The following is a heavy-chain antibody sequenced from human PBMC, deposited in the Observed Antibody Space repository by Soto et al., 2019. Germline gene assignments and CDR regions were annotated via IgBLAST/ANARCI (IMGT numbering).Heavy chain of an antibody. D-gene: IGHD2-2*01. CDR2: INAGNGNT. J-gene: IGHJ5*02. CDR1: GYTFTSYA. V-gene: IGHV1-3*01. Sequence: QVQLVQSGAEVKKPGASVKVSCKASGYTFTSYAMHWVRQAPGQRLEWMGWINAGNGNTKYSQKFQGRVTITRDTSASTAYMELSSLRSEDTAVYYCAGPYRYCSSSSCSNWFDPWGQGTLVTVSS. CDR3: AGPYRYCSSSSCSNWFDP.